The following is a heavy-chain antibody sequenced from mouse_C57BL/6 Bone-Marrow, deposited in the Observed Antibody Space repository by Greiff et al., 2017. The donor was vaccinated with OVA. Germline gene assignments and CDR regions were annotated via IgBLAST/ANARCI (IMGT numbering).Heavy chain of an antibody. J-gene: IGHJ1*03. CDR1: GFTFSSYG. D-gene: IGHD1-1*01. Sequence: EVQRVESGGDLVKPGGSLKLSCAASGFTFSSYGMSWGGETGGWGLEWVVAVGRVVSVTYDPDIVQGRFTISRDNAKNTLYLQMSSLTSEDTAMYYGARPMYYYGRRDVYFEVWGTGTTVTVSS. CDR2: VGRVVSVT. V-gene: IGHV5-6*01. CDR3: ARPMYYYGRRDVYFEV.